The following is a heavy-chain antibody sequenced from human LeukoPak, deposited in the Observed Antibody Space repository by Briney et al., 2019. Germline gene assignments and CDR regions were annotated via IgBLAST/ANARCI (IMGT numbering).Heavy chain of an antibody. D-gene: IGHD5-24*01. CDR1: GFTFSNYA. CDR3: ARQERYFDY. J-gene: IGHJ4*02. CDR2: ISYDGSNK. V-gene: IGHV3-30*04. Sequence: GGSLRLSCAASGFTFSNYAIHWVRRPPGKGLEWVAVISYDGSNKYYADSVKGRFTISRDNSKNTLYLQMNSLRAEDTAVYYCARQERYFDYWGQGTLVTVSS.